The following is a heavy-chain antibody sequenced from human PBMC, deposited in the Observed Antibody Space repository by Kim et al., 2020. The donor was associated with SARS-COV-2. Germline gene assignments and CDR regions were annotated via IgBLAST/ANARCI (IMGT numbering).Heavy chain of an antibody. Sequence: GGSLRLSCAASGFTFSSYEMNWVRQAPWKGLEWVSYISSSGSTIYYADSVKGRFTISRDNAKNSLYLQMNSLRAEDTAVYYCARETMVRGAWFDPWGQGTLVTVSS. CDR2: ISSSGSTI. V-gene: IGHV3-48*03. CDR3: ARETMVRGAWFDP. J-gene: IGHJ5*02. D-gene: IGHD3-10*01. CDR1: GFTFSSYE.